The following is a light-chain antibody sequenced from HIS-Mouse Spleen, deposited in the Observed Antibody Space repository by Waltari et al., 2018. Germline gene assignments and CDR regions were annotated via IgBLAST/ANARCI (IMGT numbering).Light chain of an antibody. J-gene: IGKJ1*01. CDR2: KAS. CDR1: QSISSW. CDR3: QQYNSYSPTWT. V-gene: IGKV1-5*03. Sequence: DIQMTQSPSTLSASVGDRVTITCRASQSISSWLAWYQQTPGKAPKLLIYKASSLESGVPSRFSGSGSGTEFTLTISSLQPDDFATYYCQQYNSYSPTWTFGQGTKVEIK.